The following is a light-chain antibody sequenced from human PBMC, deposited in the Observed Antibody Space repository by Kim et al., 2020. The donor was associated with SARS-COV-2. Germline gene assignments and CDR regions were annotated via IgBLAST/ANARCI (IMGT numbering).Light chain of an antibody. Sequence: GKTARITCGGNNIGSKSVHWDQQKPGQAPVLVIYYDSDRPSGIPERFSGSNSGNTATLTISRVEAGDEADYYCQVWDSSGDHPNWVFGGGTQLTVL. J-gene: IGLJ3*02. V-gene: IGLV3-21*04. CDR2: YDS. CDR1: NIGSKS. CDR3: QVWDSSGDHPNWV.